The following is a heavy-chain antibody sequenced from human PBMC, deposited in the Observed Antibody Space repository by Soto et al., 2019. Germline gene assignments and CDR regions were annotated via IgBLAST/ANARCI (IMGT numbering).Heavy chain of an antibody. CDR3: ARSTGSIFGVVVYYYYYGMDV. Sequence: GASVKVSCKASGGTFSSYAISWVRQAPGQGLEWMGGIIPIFGTANYAQKFQGRVTITADESTSTAYMEPSSLRSEDTAVDYCARSTGSIFGVVVYYYYYGMDVWGQGTTVTVSS. V-gene: IGHV1-69*13. CDR1: GGTFSSYA. J-gene: IGHJ6*02. D-gene: IGHD3-3*01. CDR2: IIPIFGTA.